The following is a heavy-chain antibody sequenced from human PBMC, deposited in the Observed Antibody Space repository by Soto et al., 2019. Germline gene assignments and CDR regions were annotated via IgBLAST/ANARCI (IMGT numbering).Heavy chain of an antibody. CDR1: GDSVSSYSYY. J-gene: IGHJ4*02. Sequence: PSETLSLTCTVSGDSVSSYSYYWTWIRQPPGKGLEWIGHTYSSGSTKYNPSLKSRVTISLDTSNNQFSLELTSVTAADTAIYYCARDIRGYSRAFDYWGQGTLVTVSS. D-gene: IGHD5-18*01. V-gene: IGHV4-61*01. CDR3: ARDIRGYSRAFDY. CDR2: TYSSGST.